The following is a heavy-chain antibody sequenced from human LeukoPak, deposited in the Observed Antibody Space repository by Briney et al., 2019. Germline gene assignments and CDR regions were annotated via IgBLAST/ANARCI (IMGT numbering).Heavy chain of an antibody. CDR1: GGSISSGDYY. J-gene: IGHJ4*02. Sequence: PSQTLSLTCTVSGGSISSGDYYWSWIRQPPGKGLEWIGYIYYSGSTYYNPSLKSRVTISVDTSKNQFSPKLSSVTAADTAVYYCARVVVIAARRSVDYWGQGTLVTVSS. CDR3: ARVVVIAARRSVDY. D-gene: IGHD2-2*01. V-gene: IGHV4-30-4*08. CDR2: IYYSGST.